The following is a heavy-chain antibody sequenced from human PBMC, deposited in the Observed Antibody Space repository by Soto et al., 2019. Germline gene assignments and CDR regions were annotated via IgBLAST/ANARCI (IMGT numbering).Heavy chain of an antibody. CDR1: GFTFSSYA. CDR2: ISYDGSNK. V-gene: IGHV3-30-3*01. CDR3: ARDHHSGYDY. J-gene: IGHJ4*02. D-gene: IGHD5-12*01. Sequence: QVQLVESGGGVVQPGRSLRLSCGASGFTFSSYAMHWVRQAPGKGLEWVAVISYDGSNKYYADSVKGRFTISRDNSKNTLYLQMNSLRAEDTAVYYCARDHHSGYDYWGQGTLVTVSS.